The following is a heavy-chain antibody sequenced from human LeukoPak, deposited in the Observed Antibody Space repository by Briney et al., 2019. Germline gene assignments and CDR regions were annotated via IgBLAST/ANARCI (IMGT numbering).Heavy chain of an antibody. D-gene: IGHD6-19*01. J-gene: IGHJ4*02. CDR3: GKSGSRAWDYFEY. CDR2: ISGDGGDT. V-gene: IGHV3-23*01. CDR1: GFTFSCYA. Sequence: PGGSLRLTCAASGFTFSCYAMNWVRQAPGKGLEWVSTISGDGGDTHYADSVRGRFTISRANSKNTLFMQMNSLRAEDTAVYYCGKSGSRAWDYFEYWGQGTLVTASS.